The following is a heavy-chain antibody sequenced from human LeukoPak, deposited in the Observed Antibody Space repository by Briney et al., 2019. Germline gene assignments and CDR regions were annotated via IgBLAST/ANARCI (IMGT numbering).Heavy chain of an antibody. CDR3: ARGAWTPTYPNND. J-gene: IGHJ4*02. D-gene: IGHD3/OR15-3a*01. V-gene: IGHV3-30*04. CDR2: ISNGGRDT. CDR1: GFTFSTYA. Sequence: GGSLRLSCAASGFTFSTYAMHWVRQAPAKGLDWVAVISNGGRDTYYADSVKGRFTISRQMNSLRVDDTAGYYCARGAWTPTYPNNDWGQGTLVNVSS.